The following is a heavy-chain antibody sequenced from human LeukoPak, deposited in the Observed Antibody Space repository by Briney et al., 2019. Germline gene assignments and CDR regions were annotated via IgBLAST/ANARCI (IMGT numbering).Heavy chain of an antibody. CDR2: YYNSGSI. CDR1: VYSISSNYY. Sequence: PSETLSLTCTVSVYSISSNYYWGWIPQPPGKGLEWIGNYYNSGSIYYNPSLKSRVTISVDTSKNQFSLKLTSVTAADTAVYYCARALEGTTGRFDYWGQGTLVTVSS. CDR3: ARALEGTTGRFDY. D-gene: IGHD1-7*01. V-gene: IGHV4-38-2*02. J-gene: IGHJ4*02.